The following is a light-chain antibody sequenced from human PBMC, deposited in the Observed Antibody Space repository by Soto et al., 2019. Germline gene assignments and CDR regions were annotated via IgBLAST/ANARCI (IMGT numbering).Light chain of an antibody. CDR1: QDISNY. Sequence: DIQMTQSPSSLSASVGDRVTITCQASQDISNYLNWYQQKPGKAPKLLIYDASNLETGVPSRFSGSGSWTDFTFTISSLQPEDIATYYCQQYDNLWTFGQGTKVEIK. CDR2: DAS. J-gene: IGKJ1*01. CDR3: QQYDNLWT. V-gene: IGKV1-33*01.